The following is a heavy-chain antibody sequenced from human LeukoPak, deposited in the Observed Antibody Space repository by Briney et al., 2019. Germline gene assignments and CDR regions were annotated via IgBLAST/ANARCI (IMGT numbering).Heavy chain of an antibody. Sequence: GESLKISCKGSGYTFATYWIAWVRQMPGEGLEWMGIIHPGDSDTRYSPSFQGQVTISADKSISTAYLQWSSLKASDTAMYYCARRGDGYNLFDYWGQGTLVTVSS. CDR1: GYTFATYW. D-gene: IGHD5-24*01. V-gene: IGHV5-51*01. J-gene: IGHJ4*02. CDR3: ARRGDGYNLFDY. CDR2: IHPGDSDT.